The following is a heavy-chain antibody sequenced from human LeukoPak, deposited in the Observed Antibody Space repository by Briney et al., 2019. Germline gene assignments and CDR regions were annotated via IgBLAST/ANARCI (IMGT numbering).Heavy chain of an antibody. CDR2: INPTGGST. D-gene: IGHD1-1*01. CDR1: GYHFTSQY. V-gene: IGHV1-46*01. CDR3: ASFYNTNDALDI. J-gene: IGHJ3*02. Sequence: GASVKVSFTASGYHFTSQYVHWVRQAPGQGLEWMGIINPTGGSTRNAQKFQGRFSMTGDTSTSTVYMELSRLRSEDTAVYYCASFYNTNDALDIWGQGTVVTVSS.